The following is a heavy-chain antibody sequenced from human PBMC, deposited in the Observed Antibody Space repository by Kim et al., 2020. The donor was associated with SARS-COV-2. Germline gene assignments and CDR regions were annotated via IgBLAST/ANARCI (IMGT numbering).Heavy chain of an antibody. J-gene: IGHJ6*01. V-gene: IGHV3-23*01. D-gene: IGHD3-10*01. Sequence: GGSLRLSCAASGLTFGSYGMSWVRQAPGQGLEWVGGIKGDGGGTYYADSVKGRFTISRDNSKNTLYLQINSLRAEDTAVYYCATEEVNMVRGMDV. CDR3: ATEEVNMVRGMDV. CDR2: IKGDGGGT. CDR1: GLTFGSYG.